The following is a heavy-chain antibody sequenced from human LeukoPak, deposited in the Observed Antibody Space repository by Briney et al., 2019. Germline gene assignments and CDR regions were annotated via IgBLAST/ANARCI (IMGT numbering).Heavy chain of an antibody. CDR3: ARRESGLGGYFGY. CDR2: FDSSGGYM. D-gene: IGHD3-22*01. CDR1: GFTFNTYS. J-gene: IGHJ4*02. V-gene: IGHV3-21*01. Sequence: TGGSLRLPCEASGFTFNTYSMNWARQAPGKGLEWVSSFDSSGGYMFYADSVKGRFTISRDNAKNSLYLQMNSLRAEDTAVYYCARRESGLGGYFGYWGQGTLVTVSS.